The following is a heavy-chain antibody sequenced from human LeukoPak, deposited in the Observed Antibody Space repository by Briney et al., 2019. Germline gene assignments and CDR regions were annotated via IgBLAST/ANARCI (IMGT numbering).Heavy chain of an antibody. J-gene: IGHJ4*02. V-gene: IGHV3-33*01. Sequence: PGGSLRLSCAASGFTFSIFGMHWVRQAPGKGLEWVAVIWYDGSTTFYADSVKGRFTISRDNSKNTLYLQMNGLRAEDTAVYYCARGVSWTFDNWGRGALVTVSS. CDR1: GFTFSIFG. D-gene: IGHD6-13*01. CDR3: ARGVSWTFDN. CDR2: IWYDGSTT.